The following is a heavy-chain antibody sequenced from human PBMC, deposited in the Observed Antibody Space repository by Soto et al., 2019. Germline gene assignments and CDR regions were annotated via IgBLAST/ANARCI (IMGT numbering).Heavy chain of an antibody. CDR1: GGSISSSSYY. J-gene: IGHJ5*02. Sequence: QLQLQESGPGLVKPSETLSLTCTVSGGSISSSSYYWGWIRQPPGKGLEWIGSIYYSGSTYYNPSLKSRVTISVDTSKNQFSLKLSSVTAADTAVYYCAAYQTVTTPNWFDPWGQGTLVTVSS. V-gene: IGHV4-39*01. D-gene: IGHD1-1*01. CDR3: AAYQTVTTPNWFDP. CDR2: IYYSGST.